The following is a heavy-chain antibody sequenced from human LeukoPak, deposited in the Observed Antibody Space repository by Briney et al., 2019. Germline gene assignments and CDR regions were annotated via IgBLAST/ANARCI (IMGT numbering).Heavy chain of an antibody. CDR1: GYTFTSYA. V-gene: IGHV1-18*01. CDR2: ISAYNGNT. Sequence: ASVKVSCKASGYTFTSYAISWVRQAPGQGLEWMGWISAYNGNTNYAQRVQGRVTMTTDTSTTTAYMELRSLRSDDTAVYYCARSGFAGGIRRAFDIWGQGTMVTVSS. CDR3: ARSGFAGGIRRAFDI. J-gene: IGHJ3*02. D-gene: IGHD5-12*01.